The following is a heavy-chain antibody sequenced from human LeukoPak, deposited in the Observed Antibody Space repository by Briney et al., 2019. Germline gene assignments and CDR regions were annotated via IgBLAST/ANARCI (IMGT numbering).Heavy chain of an antibody. CDR1: GFTFSSHG. CDR3: AKGVGYDFWSGSLY. D-gene: IGHD3-3*01. J-gene: IGHJ4*02. CDR2: ISYDGNNK. Sequence: GGSLRLSCAASGFTFSSHGMHWVRQAPGRGLEWVAVISYDGNNKYYADSVKGRFTISRDNSKNTLYLQMNSLRAEDTAVYYCAKGVGYDFWSGSLYWGQGTLVTVSS. V-gene: IGHV3-30*18.